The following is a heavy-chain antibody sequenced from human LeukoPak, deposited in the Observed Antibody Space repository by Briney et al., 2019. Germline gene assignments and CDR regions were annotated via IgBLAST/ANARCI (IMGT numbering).Heavy chain of an antibody. V-gene: IGHV5-51*01. Sequence: GESLKISCKGSGYSFTSYWIGWVRQMPGKGLEWMGIIYPGDSDTRYSPSFQGQVTSSADKSISTAYLQWSSLKASDTAMYYCARDGYNHDDAFDIWGQGRMVTVSS. CDR2: IYPGDSDT. J-gene: IGHJ3*02. CDR3: ARDGYNHDDAFDI. D-gene: IGHD5-24*01. CDR1: GYSFTSYW.